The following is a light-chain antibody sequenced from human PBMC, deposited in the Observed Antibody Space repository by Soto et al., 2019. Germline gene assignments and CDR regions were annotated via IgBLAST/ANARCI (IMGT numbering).Light chain of an antibody. CDR2: GAS. CDR3: QQYGSSPIFT. J-gene: IGKJ3*01. CDR1: QSVSSSY. V-gene: IGKV3-20*01. Sequence: EIVLTQSPGTLSLSPGERATLSCRASQSVSSSYLAWYQQKPGQAPRLLISGASSRATGIPDKFSGNGFGTDLTLTISRLEPVDFAVYYCQQYGSSPIFTFGPGTKVDIK.